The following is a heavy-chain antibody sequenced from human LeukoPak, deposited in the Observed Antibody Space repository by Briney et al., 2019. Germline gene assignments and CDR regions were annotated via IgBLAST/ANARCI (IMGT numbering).Heavy chain of an antibody. CDR1: GFSFSSYG. D-gene: IGHD5-24*01. J-gene: IGHJ4*02. CDR2: IKEDGSET. V-gene: IGHV3-7*01. Sequence: GGSLRLSCAASGFSFSSYGMHWVRQVPGKGLECLGNIKEDGSETYYADSVKGRFTISRDNPKNLLFLQINSLRVEDTAVYYCARETPRRGETRDGYRWGQGTLVTVSS. CDR3: ARETPRRGETRDGYR.